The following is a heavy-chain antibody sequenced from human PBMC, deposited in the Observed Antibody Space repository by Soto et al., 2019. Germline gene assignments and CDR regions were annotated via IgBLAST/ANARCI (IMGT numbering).Heavy chain of an antibody. CDR3: AIPTKYCSSTSCYYDAFDI. Sequence: ASVKVSCKASGYTFTGYYMHWVRQAPGQGLEWMGWINPNSGGTNYAQKFQGRVTMTRDTSISTAYMELSRLRSDDTAVYYCAIPTKYCSSTSCYYDAFDIWGQGTMVTV. J-gene: IGHJ3*02. CDR1: GYTFTGYY. D-gene: IGHD2-2*01. CDR2: INPNSGGT. V-gene: IGHV1-2*02.